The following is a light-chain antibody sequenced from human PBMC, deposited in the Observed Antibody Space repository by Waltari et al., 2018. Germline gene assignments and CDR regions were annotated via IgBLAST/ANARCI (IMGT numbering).Light chain of an antibody. CDR2: DVT. J-gene: IGLJ2*01. Sequence: QSALTQPASVSGSPGQSITISCTGSSSDIGDYDYFSWYQQHPGEAPKLIIYDVTHRAPGIFILFAGSKLGSASSRTISWLQAEDEADYYCSSYTNRILVFGGGTKLTVL. CDR3: SSYTNRILV. CDR1: SSDIGDYDY. V-gene: IGLV2-14*03.